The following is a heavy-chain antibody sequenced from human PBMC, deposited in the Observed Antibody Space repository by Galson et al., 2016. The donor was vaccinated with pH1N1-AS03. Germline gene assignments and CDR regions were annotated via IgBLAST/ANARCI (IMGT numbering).Heavy chain of an antibody. CDR1: GFPFSGYS. CDR2: ISTTSRSI. D-gene: IGHD6-19*01. V-gene: IGHV3-21*01. Sequence: LRLSCAASGFPFSGYSMNWVRQAPGKGLEWVSFISTTSRSIYYAGSGKGRFTISRDNAKNSLFLQMNSLRDEDTAVYYCARDGPPQGISVAGSFDFWGQGTLGTVSS. J-gene: IGHJ4*02. CDR3: ARDGPPQGISVAGSFDF.